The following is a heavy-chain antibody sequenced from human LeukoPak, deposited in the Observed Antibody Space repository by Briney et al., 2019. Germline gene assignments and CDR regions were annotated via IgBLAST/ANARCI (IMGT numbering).Heavy chain of an antibody. Sequence: ASVKVSCKASGGTFSSYAISWVRQAPGQGLEWMGGIIPIFGTANYAQKFQGRVTITADESTSTAYMELSSLRSEDTAVYYCARVPGSYLWFDPWGQGTLVTVSS. J-gene: IGHJ5*02. CDR2: IIPIFGTA. D-gene: IGHD1-26*01. V-gene: IGHV1-69*01. CDR1: GGTFSSYA. CDR3: ARVPGSYLWFDP.